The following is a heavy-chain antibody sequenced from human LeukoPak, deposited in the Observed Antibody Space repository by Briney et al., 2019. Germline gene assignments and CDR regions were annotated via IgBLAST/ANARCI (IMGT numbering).Heavy chain of an antibody. V-gene: IGHV3-30-3*01. CDR3: ARDHGPFGGTYGDY. D-gene: IGHD1-26*01. CDR1: GFTFTSYA. Sequence: GGSLRLSCAASGFTFTSYAMHWVRQAPGKGLEWVATISYDGSFTYYAESVKGRFTISRDNSKNTVFLEMNSLRVEDTAIFHCARDHGPFGGTYGDYWGQGTLVTVSS. J-gene: IGHJ4*02. CDR2: ISYDGSFT.